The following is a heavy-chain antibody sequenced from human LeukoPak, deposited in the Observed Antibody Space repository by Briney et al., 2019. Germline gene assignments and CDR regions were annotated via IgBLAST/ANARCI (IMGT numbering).Heavy chain of an antibody. CDR1: GFSLSTSGMR. CDR3: ARTCIAPGGHFDY. V-gene: IGHV2-70*04. CDR2: IDWDDDK. D-gene: IGHD6-13*01. Sequence: GSGPTLVNPTQTLTLTSTFSGFSLSTSGMRVSWIRQRPGKALEWLARIDWDDDKFYSTSLKTRLTISKDTSKNQVVLTMTTMDPVDTATYYCARTCIAPGGHFDYWGQGTLVTVSS. J-gene: IGHJ4*02.